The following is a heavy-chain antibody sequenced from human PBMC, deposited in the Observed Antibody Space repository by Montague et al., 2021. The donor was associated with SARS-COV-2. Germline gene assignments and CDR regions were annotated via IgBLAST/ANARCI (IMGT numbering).Heavy chain of an antibody. V-gene: IGHV3-9*01. CDR1: GFTFDDYA. D-gene: IGHD3-10*01. J-gene: IGHJ3*01. CDR3: AKDIYSCAMGRGVITPGFDY. CDR2: ISWNSGSI. Sequence: SLRLSCAASGFTFDDYAMHWVRQAPGKGLEWVSGISWNSGSIGYADSVKGRFTISRDNAKNSLYLQMNSLRAEDTALYYCAKDIYSCAMGRGVITPGFDYWGQGTMVTVSS.